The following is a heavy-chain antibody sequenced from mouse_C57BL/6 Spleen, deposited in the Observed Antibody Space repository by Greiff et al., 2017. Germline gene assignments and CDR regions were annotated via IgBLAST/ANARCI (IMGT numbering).Heavy chain of an antibody. J-gene: IGHJ4*01. CDR1: GYTFTSYW. CDR2: IDPSDSET. V-gene: IGHV1-52*01. D-gene: IGHD4-1*01. Sequence: VQLQQPGAELVRPGSSVKLSCKASGYTFTSYWMHWVKQRPIQGLEWIGNIDPSDSETHYNQKFKDKATLTVDKSSSTAYMQLSSLTSEDSAVYYCARMATGPAMDYWGQGTSVTVSS. CDR3: ARMATGPAMDY.